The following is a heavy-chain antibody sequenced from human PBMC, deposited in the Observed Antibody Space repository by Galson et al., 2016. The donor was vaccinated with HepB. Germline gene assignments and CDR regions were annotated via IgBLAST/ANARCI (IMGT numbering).Heavy chain of an antibody. CDR3: ARERIAVAAVHNGLDV. CDR2: ISAYNGHT. Sequence: SVKVSCKASGYTFTNYGITWVRQAPGQGLEWMGWISAYNGHTVYAQKVQARVTVTTDTSTSTAYMELRSLRSDDTAVYYCARERIAVAAVHNGLDVWGQGTTVTVSS. V-gene: IGHV1-18*01. J-gene: IGHJ6*02. D-gene: IGHD6-19*01. CDR1: GYTFTNYG.